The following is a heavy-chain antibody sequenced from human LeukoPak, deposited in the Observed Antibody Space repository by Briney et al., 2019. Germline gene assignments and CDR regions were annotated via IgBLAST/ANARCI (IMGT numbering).Heavy chain of an antibody. Sequence: SETLSLTCTVSGYSISSGYYWGWIRQPPGKGLEWIGSIYHSGSTYYNPSLKSRVTISVDTSKNQFSLKLSSVTAADTAVYYCGRDGDYSGYDPGVFDYWGQGTLVTVSS. V-gene: IGHV4-38-2*02. J-gene: IGHJ4*02. D-gene: IGHD5-12*01. CDR2: IYHSGST. CDR1: GYSISSGYY. CDR3: GRDGDYSGYDPGVFDY.